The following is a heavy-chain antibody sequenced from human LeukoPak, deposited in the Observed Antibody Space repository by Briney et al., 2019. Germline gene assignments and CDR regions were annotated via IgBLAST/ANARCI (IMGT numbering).Heavy chain of an antibody. J-gene: IGHJ4*02. D-gene: IGHD5-18*01. CDR2: IKQDGGEK. CDR1: GFPFSSYW. Sequence: GGSLRLSCAASGFPFSSYWMSWVRQAPGKGLEWVANIKQDGGEKFYVDSVKGRFTISRDNAENSLYLQMNSLRAEDTAVYYCAKMPRGYSYGGFDYWGQGTLVTVSS. CDR3: AKMPRGYSYGGFDY. V-gene: IGHV3-7*01.